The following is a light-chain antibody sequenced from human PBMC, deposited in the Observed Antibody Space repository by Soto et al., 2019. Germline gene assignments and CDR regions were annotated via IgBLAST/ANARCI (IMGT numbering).Light chain of an antibody. J-gene: IGKJ2*01. Sequence: EIVLTQSPGTLSLSPGERATLSCRASQSVSNSYLAWYQQKPGQAPRLLIYGASNRATGIPDRFSGSASGTDFTLTISRLEPEDFAVYYCQQQGNSPVTFGQGTKLEIK. V-gene: IGKV3-20*01. CDR3: QQQGNSPVT. CDR2: GAS. CDR1: QSVSNSY.